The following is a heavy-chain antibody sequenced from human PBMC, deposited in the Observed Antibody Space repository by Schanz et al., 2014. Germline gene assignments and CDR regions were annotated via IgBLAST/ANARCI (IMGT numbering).Heavy chain of an antibody. J-gene: IGHJ4*02. CDR1: GFTLSSYG. Sequence: EVHLLDSGGGLVQPGGSLRLSCAASGFTLSSYGMHWVRQAPGKGLEWVSAISGSGGSTYYADSVKGRFTISRDNSKNTLYLQMNSLRVEDTAVYFCVSQTGSPNYWGQGTLVTVSS. CDR2: ISGSGGST. CDR3: VSQTGSPNY. V-gene: IGHV3-23*01. D-gene: IGHD6-13*01.